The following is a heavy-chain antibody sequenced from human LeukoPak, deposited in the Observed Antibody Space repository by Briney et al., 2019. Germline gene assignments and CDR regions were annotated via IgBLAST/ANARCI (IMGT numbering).Heavy chain of an antibody. V-gene: IGHV4-34*01. D-gene: IGHD4-17*01. CDR2: TNHSGST. CDR3: ATRTVTENDY. Sequence: RSSETLSLTCAVYGGSFSGYYWSWIRQPPGKGLEWIGETNHSGSTNYNPSLKSRVTISVDTSKNQFSLKLSSVTAADTAVYYCATRTVTENDYWGQGTLVTVSS. J-gene: IGHJ4*02. CDR1: GGSFSGYY.